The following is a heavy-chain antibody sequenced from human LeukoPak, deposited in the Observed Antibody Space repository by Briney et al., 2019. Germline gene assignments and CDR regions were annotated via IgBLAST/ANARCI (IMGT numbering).Heavy chain of an antibody. J-gene: IGHJ6*02. D-gene: IGHD2-2*03. V-gene: IGHV4-59*01. CDR1: GDSMKNYY. CDR2: IYYSGST. Sequence: SETLSLTCTVSGDSMKNYYWIWIRQSPGKGLEWIGYIYYSGSTYYNPSLKSRVTMSVDTSKEQFSLKLSFVTAADTAVYYCARAGYCSSTSCQWVPLVWGQGTTVTVSS. CDR3: ARAGYCSSTSCQWVPLV.